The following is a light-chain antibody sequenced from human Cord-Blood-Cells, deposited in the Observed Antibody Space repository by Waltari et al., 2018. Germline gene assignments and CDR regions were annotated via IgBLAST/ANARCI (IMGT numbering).Light chain of an antibody. CDR3: SSYAGSNNWV. CDR2: DVS. Sequence: QSALTQPASVSGSPGQSITISCTGTSSDVGGYNYVSWYQQHPGKAPKLMIYDVSKRPSGVSNRFSGSKSGNTASLTVSGLQAEDEADYYCSSYAGSNNWVFDGGTKLTVL. CDR1: SSDVGGYNY. V-gene: IGLV2-14*01. J-gene: IGLJ3*02.